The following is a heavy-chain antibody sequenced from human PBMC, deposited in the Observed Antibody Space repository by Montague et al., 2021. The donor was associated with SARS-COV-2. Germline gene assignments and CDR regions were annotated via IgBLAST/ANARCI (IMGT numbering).Heavy chain of an antibody. J-gene: IGHJ4*02. Sequence: TLSLTCTVSGGSISSGGYYWSWIRQHPGKGLEWIGYIYYSGSTYYNPSLKSRVTISVDTSKNQFSLKLSSVTAADTAVYYCARAPRSIAAAGTASDYWGEGTRVTVSS. D-gene: IGHD6-13*01. CDR1: GGSISSGGYY. V-gene: IGHV4-31*03. CDR2: IYYSGST. CDR3: ARAPRSIAAAGTASDY.